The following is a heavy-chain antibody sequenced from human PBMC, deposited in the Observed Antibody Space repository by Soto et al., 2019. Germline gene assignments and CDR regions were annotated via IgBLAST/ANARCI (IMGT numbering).Heavy chain of an antibody. J-gene: IGHJ4*02. V-gene: IGHV4-31*03. CDR3: ARTVVAAKFYFDY. Sequence: SETLSLTCTVSGDSISSSNYYWSWIRQHPGKGLEWIGYIFYSGSTYYNPSLRSRVTLSVDTSKNQFSLKVDSMTAADAAVYYCARTVVAAKFYFDYWGQGTLVTVSS. CDR2: IFYSGST. CDR1: GDSISSSNYY. D-gene: IGHD2-15*01.